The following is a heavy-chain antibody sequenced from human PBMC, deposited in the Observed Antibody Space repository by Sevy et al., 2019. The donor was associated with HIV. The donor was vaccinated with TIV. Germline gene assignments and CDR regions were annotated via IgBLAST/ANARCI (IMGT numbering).Heavy chain of an antibody. J-gene: IGHJ4*02. Sequence: GGSLRLSCAASGLTLTTTGMSWVRQAPGKGLEWVAGVTSDGTTYYADSVRDRFNVSRDKSKNTLYLQLNSLRADDTAVFYCAGGDTTMITDLDYWGQGTLVTVSS. CDR3: AGGDTTMITDLDY. CDR2: VTSDGTT. CDR1: GLTLTTTG. V-gene: IGHV3-23*01. D-gene: IGHD3-16*01.